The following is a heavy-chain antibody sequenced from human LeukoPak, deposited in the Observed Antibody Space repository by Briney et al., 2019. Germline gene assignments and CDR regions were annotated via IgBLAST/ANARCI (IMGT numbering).Heavy chain of an antibody. D-gene: IGHD2-15*01. J-gene: IGHJ4*02. CDR1: GFTFNNYW. CDR2: ISGSDGST. CDR3: AKGRGYCTCGSCYSDY. Sequence: PGGSLRLSCEASGFTFNNYWMCWVRQAPGKGLEWVSTISGSDGSTYYADSVKGRFTISRDNSKNTLYLQMNSLRVEDTAIYYCAKGRGYCTCGSCYSDYWGEGTLVTVSS. V-gene: IGHV3-23*01.